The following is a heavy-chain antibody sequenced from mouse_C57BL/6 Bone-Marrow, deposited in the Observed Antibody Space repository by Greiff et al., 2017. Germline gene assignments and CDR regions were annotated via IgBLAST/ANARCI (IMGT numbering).Heavy chain of an antibody. CDR3: ARAFITTVVAPY. CDR1: GYTFTSYT. Sequence: QVQLQQSGAELARPGASVKMSCKASGYTFTSYTMHWVKQRPGQGLEWIGYINPSSGYTKYNQKFKDKATLTADKSSSTAYMQLSSLTSEDSAVYYCARAFITTVVAPYWGQGTLVTVSA. D-gene: IGHD1-1*01. CDR2: INPSSGYT. J-gene: IGHJ3*01. V-gene: IGHV1-4*01.